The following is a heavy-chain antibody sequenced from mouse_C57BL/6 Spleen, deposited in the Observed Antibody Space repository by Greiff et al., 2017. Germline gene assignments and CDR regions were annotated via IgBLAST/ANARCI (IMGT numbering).Heavy chain of an antibody. CDR3: ASYRVVAPYAMDY. D-gene: IGHD1-1*01. Sequence: VQLQQPGTELVQPGASVKLSCKASGYTFTSYWMHWVKQRPGQGLEWIGNINPSNGGTNYNEKFKSKATLTVDKSSSPAYMQLSSLTSEDSAVYNCASYRVVAPYAMDYWGQGTSVTVSS. CDR1: GYTFTSYW. CDR2: INPSNGGT. V-gene: IGHV1-53*01. J-gene: IGHJ4*01.